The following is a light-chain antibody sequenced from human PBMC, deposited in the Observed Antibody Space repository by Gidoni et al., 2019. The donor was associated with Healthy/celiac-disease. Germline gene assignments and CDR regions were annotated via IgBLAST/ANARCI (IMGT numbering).Light chain of an antibody. CDR1: SSNIGAGYD. J-gene: IGLJ3*02. CDR2: GNS. V-gene: IGLV1-40*01. CDR3: QSYDSSLSGSV. Sequence: QSVLTQPPSVSAAPGQWVTISCTGSSSNIGAGYDVHWYQQLPGPAPKLLIYGNSNRPSGVPDRFSGSKSGTSTSLAITGLQAEDEADYYCQSYDSSLSGSVFGGGTKLT.